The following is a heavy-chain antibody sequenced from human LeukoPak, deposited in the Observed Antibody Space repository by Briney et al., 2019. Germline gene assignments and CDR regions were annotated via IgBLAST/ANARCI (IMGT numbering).Heavy chain of an antibody. J-gene: IGHJ6*03. Sequence: SETLSLTCTVSGGSISSYYWSWIRQPPGKGLEWIGRVYTSGSTNYNPSLKSRVTMSIDTSKNQFSLEASSVTAADTAVYYCARAPGYCSTTSCEYYYYMDVWGKGTTVTVSS. CDR1: GGSISSYY. V-gene: IGHV4-4*07. CDR3: ARAPGYCSTTSCEYYYYMDV. CDR2: VYTSGST. D-gene: IGHD2-2*01.